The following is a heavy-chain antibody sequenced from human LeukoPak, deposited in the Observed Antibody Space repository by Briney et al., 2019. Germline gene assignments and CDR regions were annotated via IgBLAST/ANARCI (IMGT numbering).Heavy chain of an antibody. CDR3: ARGPNYLYYDILTGYRPLYYFDY. Sequence: SETLSLTCAIYGGSFSGYYWSWIRQPPGKGLEWIGEINHSGSTNYNPSLKSRVTISVDTSKNQFSLKLSSVTAADTAVYYCARGPNYLYYDILTGYRPLYYFDYWGQGTLVTVSS. V-gene: IGHV4-34*01. D-gene: IGHD3-9*01. CDR2: INHSGST. J-gene: IGHJ4*02. CDR1: GGSFSGYY.